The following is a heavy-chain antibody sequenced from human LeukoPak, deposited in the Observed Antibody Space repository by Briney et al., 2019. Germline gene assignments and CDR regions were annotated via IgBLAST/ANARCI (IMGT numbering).Heavy chain of an antibody. CDR2: ISSSSSTI. V-gene: IGHV3-48*01. J-gene: IGHJ6*03. CDR1: GFTFSSYS. D-gene: IGHD3-3*01. CDR3: ARDLDFWSGYYSGGTYYMDV. Sequence: PGGSLRLSCAASGFTFSSYSMNWVRQAPGKGLEWVSYISSSSSTIYYADSVKGRFTISRDNAKNSLYLQMNSLRAEDTAVYYCARDLDFWSGYYSGGTYYMDVWGKGTTVTVSS.